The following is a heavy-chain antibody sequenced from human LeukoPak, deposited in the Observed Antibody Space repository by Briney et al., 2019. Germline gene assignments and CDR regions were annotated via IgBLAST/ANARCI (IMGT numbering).Heavy chain of an antibody. J-gene: IGHJ3*02. CDR2: IYTSGST. CDR1: GGSISSYY. V-gene: IGHV4-4*07. Sequence: SETLSLTCTVSGGSISSYYWSWIRQPAGKGLEWIGRIYTSGSTNYNPSLKSRVTMSVDTSKNQFSLKLSSVTAADTAVYYCARDLGGQARRMVRGVPDAFDIWGQGTMVTVSS. CDR3: ARDLGGQARRMVRGVPDAFDI. D-gene: IGHD3-10*01.